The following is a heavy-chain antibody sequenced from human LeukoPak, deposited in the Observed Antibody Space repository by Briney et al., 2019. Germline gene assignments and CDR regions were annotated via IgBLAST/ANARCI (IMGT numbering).Heavy chain of an antibody. D-gene: IGHD5-12*01. CDR1: GGSISSKNYY. CDR2: INHSGST. Sequence: SETLSLTCSVSGGSISSKNYYWGWIRQPPGKGLEWIGEINHSGSTNYNPSLKSRVTISVDTSKNQFSLKLSSVTAADTAVYYCARGPSGYHNTGGQGTLVTVSS. V-gene: IGHV4-39*07. CDR3: ARGPSGYHNT. J-gene: IGHJ4*02.